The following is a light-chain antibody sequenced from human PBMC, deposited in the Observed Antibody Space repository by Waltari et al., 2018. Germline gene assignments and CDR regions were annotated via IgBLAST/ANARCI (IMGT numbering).Light chain of an antibody. V-gene: IGLV3-19*01. CDR3: HSRDASGVAGS. CDR1: SLRSYY. Sequence: SSELTQDPAVSVAMGQTVRITCQGDSLRSYYASWYQQRPGQAPRLVIYYKNNRPSWVPDRFSGSSSHNTGSLTITGAQAEDEASYYCHSRDASGVAGSFGGGTKLTVL. CDR2: YKN. J-gene: IGLJ2*01.